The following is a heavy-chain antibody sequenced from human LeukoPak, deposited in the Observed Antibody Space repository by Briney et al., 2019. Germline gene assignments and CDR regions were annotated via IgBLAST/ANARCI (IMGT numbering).Heavy chain of an antibody. Sequence: GGSLRLSCVVSRLTYCICRMTSVRQAPGRGLEWVANIKEDGTETSYVGSVKGRFTISRDNAKNSLYLQMNSLRADDTALYYCATEQFEPLAFWGRGTLVTVSS. D-gene: IGHD1-14*01. J-gene: IGHJ4*02. V-gene: IGHV3-7*05. CDR2: IKEDGTET. CDR3: ATEQFEPLAF. CDR1: RLTYCICR.